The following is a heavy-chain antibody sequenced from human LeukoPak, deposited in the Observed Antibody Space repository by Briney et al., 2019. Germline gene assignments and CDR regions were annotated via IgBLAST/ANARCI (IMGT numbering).Heavy chain of an antibody. CDR2: MNPNSGNT. Sequence: ASVKVSCKASGYTFTSYDINWVRQATGQGLEWMGWMNPNSGNTGYAQKFQGRVTMTRNTSISTAYMELSSLRSDDTAVYYCARVFCSGGSCYSIDYWGQGTLVTVSS. J-gene: IGHJ4*02. CDR3: ARVFCSGGSCYSIDY. V-gene: IGHV1-8*01. CDR1: GYTFTSYD. D-gene: IGHD2-15*01.